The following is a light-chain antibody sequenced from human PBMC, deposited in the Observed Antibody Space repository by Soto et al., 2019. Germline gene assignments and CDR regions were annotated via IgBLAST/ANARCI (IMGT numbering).Light chain of an antibody. J-gene: IGKJ5*01. CDR1: KSVSSSY. Sequence: EIVLTQSPGTLSLSPGESATLSCRASKSVSSSYLAWYQQKPGQAPRLLLYGASSRATGSPDRFSGSGCGTDFTLTISRLEPEDCAVYYCQQYGSSPGTFGQGTRLEIK. V-gene: IGKV3-20*01. CDR2: GAS. CDR3: QQYGSSPGT.